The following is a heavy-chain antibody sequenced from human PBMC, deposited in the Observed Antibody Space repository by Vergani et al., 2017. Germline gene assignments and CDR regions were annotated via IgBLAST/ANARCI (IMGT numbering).Heavy chain of an antibody. Sequence: QVQLQESGPGLVKPSQTLSLTCTVSGGSISSGSYYWSWIRQPAGKGLEWIGRIYTSGRTNYNPSLKSRVTISVDTSKNQFSLKLISVTAADTAVYYCARVTSIEARPGYYYYGMDVWGQGTTVTVSS. D-gene: IGHD6-6*01. V-gene: IGHV4-61*02. CDR2: IYTSGRT. J-gene: IGHJ6*02. CDR1: GGSISSGSYY. CDR3: ARVTSIEARPGYYYYGMDV.